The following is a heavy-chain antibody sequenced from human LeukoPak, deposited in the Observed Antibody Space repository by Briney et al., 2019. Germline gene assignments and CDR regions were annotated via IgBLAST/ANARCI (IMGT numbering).Heavy chain of an antibody. CDR1: GGSISSYY. V-gene: IGHV4-59*08. CDR3: ARHSGSYYHFDY. D-gene: IGHD1-26*01. Sequence: SETLSLTCTVSGGSISSYYWSWIRRPPGKGLEWIGYIYYSGSTNYNPSLKSRVTISVDTSKNQFSLKLSSVTAADTAVYYRARHSGSYYHFDYWGQGTLVTVSS. CDR2: IYYSGST. J-gene: IGHJ4*02.